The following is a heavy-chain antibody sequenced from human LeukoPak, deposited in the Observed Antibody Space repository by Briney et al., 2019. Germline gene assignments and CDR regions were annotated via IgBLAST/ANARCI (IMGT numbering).Heavy chain of an antibody. CDR1: GYTFTGYY. CDR3: ANSIVATIMVY. V-gene: IGHV1-2*02. CDR2: INPNSGGT. Sequence: GASVKVSCKASGYTFTGYYMHWVRQAPGQVLEGMGWINPNSGGTNYAQKFQGRVTMTRDTSISTAYMELSRLRSDDTAVYYCANSIVATIMVYWGQGTLVTVSS. J-gene: IGHJ4*02. D-gene: IGHD5-12*01.